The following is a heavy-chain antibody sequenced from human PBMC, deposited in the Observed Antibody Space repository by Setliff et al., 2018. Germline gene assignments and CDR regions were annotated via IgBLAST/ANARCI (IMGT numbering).Heavy chain of an antibody. V-gene: IGHV3-21*04. D-gene: IGHD3-22*01. CDR2: ISSSSSYI. CDR3: ARVVSSGYIGPFDI. CDR1: GFTFSSYS. J-gene: IGHJ3*02. Sequence: LRLSCAASGFTFSSYSMNWVRQAPGKGLEWVSSISSSSSYIYYADSVKGRFTISRDNAKNSLYLQMNSLRAEDTAVYYCARVVSSGYIGPFDIWGQGTMVTVSS.